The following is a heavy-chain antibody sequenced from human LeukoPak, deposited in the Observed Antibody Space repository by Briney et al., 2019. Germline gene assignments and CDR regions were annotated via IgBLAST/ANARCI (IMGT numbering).Heavy chain of an antibody. V-gene: IGHV3-21*01. CDR2: ISSSYI. J-gene: IGHJ4*02. CDR3: ARASYCSGGSCYFDY. Sequence: GGSLRLSCAASGFTFSSYSMNWVRQAPGKGLEWVSSISSSYIYYADSVKGRFTISRDNAKNSLYPQMNSLRAEDTAVYYCARASYCSGGSCYFDYWGQGALVTVSS. CDR1: GFTFSSYS. D-gene: IGHD2-15*01.